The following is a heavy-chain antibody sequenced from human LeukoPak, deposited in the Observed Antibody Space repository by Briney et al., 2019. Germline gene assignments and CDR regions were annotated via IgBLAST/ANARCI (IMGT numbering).Heavy chain of an antibody. J-gene: IGHJ5*02. D-gene: IGHD2-2*03. Sequence: PGGSLRLSCAASGFTFSSYAMHWVRQAPGKGLEWVAVISYDGSNKYYADSVKGRFTISRDNSKNTLYLQMNSLRAEDTAVYYCARDGYCSSTSCHGEWFDPWGQGTLVTVSS. CDR2: ISYDGSNK. V-gene: IGHV3-30*17. CDR3: ARDGYCSSTSCHGEWFDP. CDR1: GFTFSSYA.